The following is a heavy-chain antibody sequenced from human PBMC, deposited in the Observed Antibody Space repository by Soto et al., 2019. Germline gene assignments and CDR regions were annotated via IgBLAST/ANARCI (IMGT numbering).Heavy chain of an antibody. CDR3: TTRGSTGIYLDN. Sequence: GGSLRLSCAASGFTFSIYTMNWVRQAPGKGLEWVSSISGRSSYIYYADSVKGRFTVSRDNAKNSLFLQMNSLRVEDTAVYYCTTRGSTGIYLDNWGQGAPVTV. V-gene: IGHV3-21*01. CDR2: ISGRSSYI. J-gene: IGHJ4*02. CDR1: GFTFSIYT. D-gene: IGHD1-1*01.